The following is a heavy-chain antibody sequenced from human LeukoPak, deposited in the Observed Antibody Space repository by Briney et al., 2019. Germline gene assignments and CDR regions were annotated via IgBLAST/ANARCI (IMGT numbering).Heavy chain of an antibody. CDR2: ISYDGTNK. Sequence: RGSLTLSCAASGFTFLNYGMDWVRQAPGKGLAWVAVISYDGTNKYYADSVKGRFTISRDNSKNTLYLQMNSLKTDDTAVYYCANYGDYQYFDYWGQGTLVTVSS. J-gene: IGHJ4*02. V-gene: IGHV3-30*18. CDR1: GFTFLNYG. CDR3: ANYGDYQYFDY. D-gene: IGHD4-17*01.